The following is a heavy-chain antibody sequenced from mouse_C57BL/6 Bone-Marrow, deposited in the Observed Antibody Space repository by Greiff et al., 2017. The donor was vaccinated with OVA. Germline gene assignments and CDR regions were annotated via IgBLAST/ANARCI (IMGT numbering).Heavy chain of an antibody. V-gene: IGHV10-1*01. CDR3: VRHGYSGYAKGC. D-gene: IGHD2-14*01. CDR1: GFSFNPYA. J-gene: IGHJ4*01. CDR2: ICCKSNPYAT. Sequence: GGGLVQPNGSLKLSCAASGFSFNPYAMHWVRQAPGKGLEWVARICCKSNPYATYYAHSVKDRLTIFRDDSESMLYLQMSILKAEEAAMYYCVRHGYSGYAKGCWGQGASVTGAS.